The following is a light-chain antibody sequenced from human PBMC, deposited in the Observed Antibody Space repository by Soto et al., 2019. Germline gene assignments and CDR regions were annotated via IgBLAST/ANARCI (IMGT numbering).Light chain of an antibody. CDR2: ENN. J-gene: IGLJ1*01. V-gene: IGLV1-51*02. CDR1: SSNIGPSS. CDR3: GAWDDSVGTYV. Sequence: QSVLTQPPSVSAAPGQRGTISCSGSSSNIGPSSVSWYQHLPGTVPKLLMYENNERPSGIPDRFSGSKSATSATLDITGLQTGDEADYYCGAWDDSVGTYVFGTGTKVTVL.